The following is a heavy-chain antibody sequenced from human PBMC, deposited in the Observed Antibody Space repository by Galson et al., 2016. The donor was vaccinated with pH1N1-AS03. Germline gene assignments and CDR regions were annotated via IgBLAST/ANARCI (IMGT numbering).Heavy chain of an antibody. D-gene: IGHD2-8*01. V-gene: IGHV3-7*01. Sequence: SLRLSCAASGFTISNYWMNWVRQAPGKGLEWVANIRQDGSEKHYMASVKGRFTISRDNAKNSLDLQMNSLRAEDTAVYYCASRFCSIGACYSASYKVFDIWGRGTMVTVSS. CDR3: ASRFCSIGACYSASYKVFDI. J-gene: IGHJ3*02. CDR2: IRQDGSEK. CDR1: GFTISNYW.